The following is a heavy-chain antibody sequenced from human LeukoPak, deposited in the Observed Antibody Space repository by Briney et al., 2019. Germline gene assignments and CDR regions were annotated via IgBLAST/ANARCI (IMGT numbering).Heavy chain of an antibody. J-gene: IGHJ4*02. CDR1: GHTFTSYD. CDR2: TNPDSGNT. Sequence: ASVKVSCKASGHTFTSYDINWVRQATGQGLEWMGWTNPDSGNTGYAQKFQGRVTMTRNPSISTAYMELSSLTSEDAAVYYCARRIAAAGVGIVYWGQGTLVTVSS. CDR3: ARRIAAAGVGIVY. D-gene: IGHD6-13*01. V-gene: IGHV1-8*01.